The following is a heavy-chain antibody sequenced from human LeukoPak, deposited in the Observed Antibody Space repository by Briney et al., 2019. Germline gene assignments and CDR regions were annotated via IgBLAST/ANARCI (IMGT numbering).Heavy chain of an antibody. CDR2: ISSSSSTT. Sequence: GGSLRLSCAASGFTFSSYSMNWVRQAPGKGLEWVSYISSSSSTTYYADSVKGRFTISRDNAKNSLYLQMNSLRAEDTAVYYCARDLFGGYDFWSGYPDAFDIWGQGTMVTVSS. CDR1: GFTFSSYS. V-gene: IGHV3-48*04. D-gene: IGHD3-3*01. J-gene: IGHJ3*02. CDR3: ARDLFGGYDFWSGYPDAFDI.